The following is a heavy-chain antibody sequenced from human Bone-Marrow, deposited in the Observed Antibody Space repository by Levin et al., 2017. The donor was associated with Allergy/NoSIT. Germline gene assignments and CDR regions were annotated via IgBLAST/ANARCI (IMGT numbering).Heavy chain of an antibody. Sequence: QTGGSLRLSCGASGFTFENYVMTWVRQAPGKGLEWVSAIGRSGGDTYYADSVEGHFSISRDNSKNTLYLQMNSLRAEDTAAYYCAVAGAGEFDLWGQGTLVTISS. V-gene: IGHV3-23*01. CDR2: IGRSGGDT. D-gene: IGHD6-19*01. CDR1: GFTFENYV. J-gene: IGHJ4*02. CDR3: AVAGAGEFDL.